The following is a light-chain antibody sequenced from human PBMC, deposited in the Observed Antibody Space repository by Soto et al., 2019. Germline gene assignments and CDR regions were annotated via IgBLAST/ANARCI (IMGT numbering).Light chain of an antibody. V-gene: IGLV2-14*01. CDR1: SSDIGDYNL. CDR3: SSYTSSSTLYV. J-gene: IGLJ1*01. Sequence: QSALTQPASVSGSPGQSITISCTGTSSDIGDYNLVSWYQQHPDKAPKLLIYTVNSRPSWGSNRFSGSKSGNTASLTISGLQAEDEADYYCSSYTSSSTLYVFGTGTKVTVL. CDR2: TVN.